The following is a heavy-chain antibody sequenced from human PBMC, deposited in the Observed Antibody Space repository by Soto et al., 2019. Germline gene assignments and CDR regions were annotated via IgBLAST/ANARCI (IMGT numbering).Heavy chain of an antibody. CDR2: ISAYNGNT. CDR3: ASVGVGYCSGGSCYSSP. Sequence: ASVKVSCKASGYTFTSYGISWVRQAPGQGLEWMGWISAYNGNTNYAQKLQGRVTMTRNTSISTAYMELSSLRSEDTAVYYCASVGVGYCSGGSCYSSPWGQGTLVTVSS. V-gene: IGHV1-18*01. CDR1: GYTFTSYG. D-gene: IGHD2-15*01. J-gene: IGHJ5*02.